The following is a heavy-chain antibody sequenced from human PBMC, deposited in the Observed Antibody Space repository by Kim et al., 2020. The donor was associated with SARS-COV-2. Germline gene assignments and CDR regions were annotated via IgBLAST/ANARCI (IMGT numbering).Heavy chain of an antibody. J-gene: IGHJ2*01. CDR3: AKRKGLSYWYFDL. Sequence: GGSLRLSCAASGFTFSSYGMHWVRQAPGKGLEWVAVISYDGSNKYYADSVKGRFTISRDNSKNTLYLQMNSLRAEDTAVYYCAKRKGLSYWYFDLWGRGTLVTVSS. D-gene: IGHD3-10*01. CDR2: ISYDGSNK. CDR1: GFTFSSYG. V-gene: IGHV3-30*18.